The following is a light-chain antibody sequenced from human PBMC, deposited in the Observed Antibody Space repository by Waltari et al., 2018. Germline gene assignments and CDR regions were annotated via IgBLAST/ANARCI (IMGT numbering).Light chain of an antibody. V-gene: IGKV1-5*03. CDR3: QEYDSLPVT. J-gene: IGKJ4*01. CDR2: TAS. Sequence: IHTASRLESGAPSRFSGSGYGTEFTLTISSLQPDDFATYYCQEYDSLPVTFGGGTKVEI.